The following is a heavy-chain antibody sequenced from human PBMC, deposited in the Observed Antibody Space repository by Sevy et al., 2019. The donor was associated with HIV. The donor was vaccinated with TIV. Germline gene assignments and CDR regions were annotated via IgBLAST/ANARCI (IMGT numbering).Heavy chain of an antibody. CDR3: STRGGF. V-gene: IGHV3-15*01. Sequence: GGSLRLSCAASGITFSNGWMSWIRQAPGKGLEWVGRIKSKTYGGTADYAAPVKDRFTISRDDSKNTLYLQMNSLKTEDTAVYFSSTRGGFRGQGTVVTVSS. CDR2: IKSKTYGGTA. D-gene: IGHD1-26*01. CDR1: GITFSNGW. J-gene: IGHJ4*02.